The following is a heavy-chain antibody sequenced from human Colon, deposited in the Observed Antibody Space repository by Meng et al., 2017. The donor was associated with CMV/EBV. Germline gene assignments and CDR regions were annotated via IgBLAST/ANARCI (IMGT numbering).Heavy chain of an antibody. CDR1: GYTFTSYH. CDR3: ARDRARDYDFWSGYLGD. CDR2: INPRGGDT. J-gene: IGHJ4*02. V-gene: IGHV1-46*01. Sequence: ASVKVSCRASGYTFTSYHMHWVRQAPGQGLEWMGVINPRGGDTRYTQNFRGRATFTRDTSTSRVYMELTSLKSEDTAVYYCARDRARDYDFWSGYLGDWGQGTLVTAPQ. D-gene: IGHD3-3*01.